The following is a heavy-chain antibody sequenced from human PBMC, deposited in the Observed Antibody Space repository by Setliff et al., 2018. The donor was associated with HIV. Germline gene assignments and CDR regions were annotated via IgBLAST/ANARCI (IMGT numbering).Heavy chain of an antibody. CDR2: IYPGDSDT. CDR1: GYSFTNYW. J-gene: IGHJ4*02. Sequence: GESLKISCKGSGYSFTNYWIGWVRQMPGKGLEWVGIIYPGDSDTRYSPSFQGQVTISVDKSISTAYLQWSSLQASDTAMYYCARRASKASLDYWGQGTLVTVSS. V-gene: IGHV5-51*01. CDR3: ARRASKASLDY.